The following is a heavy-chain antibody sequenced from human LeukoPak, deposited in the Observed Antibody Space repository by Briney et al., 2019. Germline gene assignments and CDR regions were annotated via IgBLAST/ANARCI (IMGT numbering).Heavy chain of an antibody. Sequence: GGSLRLSCAASGFTFSSYWMSWVRQAPGKGLEWVANIKQDGSEKYYVDSVKGRFTISRDNAKNSLYLQMNSLRAEDTAVYYCARQVVRGVPTILNWGQGTLVTVSS. CDR3: ARQVVRGVPTILN. J-gene: IGHJ4*02. CDR1: GFTFSSYW. CDR2: IKQDGSEK. D-gene: IGHD3-10*01. V-gene: IGHV3-7*01.